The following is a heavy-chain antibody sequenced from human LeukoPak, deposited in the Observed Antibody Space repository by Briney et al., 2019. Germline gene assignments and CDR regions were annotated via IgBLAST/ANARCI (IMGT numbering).Heavy chain of an antibody. D-gene: IGHD4-11*01. Sequence: GGSLRLSCAASGFTFSSYWMHWVRQAPGKGLVWVSRINSDGSSTSYADSVKGRFTISRDNAKNPLYLQMNSLRAEDTAVYYCARDYSNYGDFDYWGQGTLVTVSS. V-gene: IGHV3-74*01. CDR2: INSDGSST. J-gene: IGHJ4*02. CDR3: ARDYSNYGDFDY. CDR1: GFTFSSYW.